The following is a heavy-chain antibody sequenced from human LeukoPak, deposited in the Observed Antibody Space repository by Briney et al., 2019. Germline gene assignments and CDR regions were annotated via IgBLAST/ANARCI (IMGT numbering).Heavy chain of an antibody. Sequence: GASVKVSCKASGGTFSSYAISWVRQAPGQGLEWMGWINPNSGGTNYAQKFQGRVTMTRDTSISTAYMELSRLRSDDTAVYYCARAFYGGTLDYWGQGTLVTVSS. CDR1: GGTFSSYA. CDR2: INPNSGGT. J-gene: IGHJ4*02. V-gene: IGHV1-2*02. D-gene: IGHD4-23*01. CDR3: ARAFYGGTLDY.